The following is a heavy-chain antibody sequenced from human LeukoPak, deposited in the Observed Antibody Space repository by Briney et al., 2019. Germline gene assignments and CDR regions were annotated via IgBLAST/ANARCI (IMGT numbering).Heavy chain of an antibody. Sequence: ASVKVSCKASGYTFTSYGISWVRQAPGQGLEWMGWISAYNGNTNYAQKLQGRVTMTTDTSTSTAYMELRSLRSDYTAVYYCARGLSSTSFPYKKYYYYMDVWGKGTTVTVSS. V-gene: IGHV1-18*01. D-gene: IGHD2-2*01. CDR3: ARGLSSTSFPYKKYYYYMDV. J-gene: IGHJ6*03. CDR1: GYTFTSYG. CDR2: ISAYNGNT.